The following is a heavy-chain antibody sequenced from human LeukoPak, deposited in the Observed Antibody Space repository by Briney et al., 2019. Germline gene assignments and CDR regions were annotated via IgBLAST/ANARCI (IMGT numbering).Heavy chain of an antibody. CDR2: IITSGST. CDR3: ARGGLEMATTDFDY. D-gene: IGHD5-24*01. V-gene: IGHV4-34*01. CDR1: AGSFSGYC. Sequence: SESMSLTSVVYAGSFSGYCCGWIRQPPRKWMEWIGEIITSGSTNYNPSLKSRVTISVDTSKNQSSLKLSSVTATDTAVYYCARGGLEMATTDFDYWGQGTLVTASS. J-gene: IGHJ4*02.